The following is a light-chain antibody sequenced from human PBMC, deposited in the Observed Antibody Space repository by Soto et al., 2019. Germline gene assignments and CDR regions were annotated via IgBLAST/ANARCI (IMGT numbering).Light chain of an antibody. J-gene: IGKJ4*02. CDR2: LGS. V-gene: IGKV2-28*01. CDR3: MQALQPPLT. CDR1: QSLLYGNGYNY. Sequence: DIEMKKKPLSLPVTPGEPASISGRSSQSLLYGNGYNYLDWYLQMPGQSPQLLIYLGSNRASGVPDRFSGSGSGTDFALKISRVEAEDVGLYYCMQALQPPLTFGIGTKVDI.